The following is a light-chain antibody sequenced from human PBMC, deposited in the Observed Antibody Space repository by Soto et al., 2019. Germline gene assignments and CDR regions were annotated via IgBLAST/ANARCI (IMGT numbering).Light chain of an antibody. CDR3: QPYYGIVPYT. V-gene: IGKV4-1*01. Sequence: DIVVTQSPDSLAVYLGGRATINCKSSQSVLYGSNSKAYLAWYQQRPGQPPTLLIYCASTRESGVPDRFSGSGSGTDFTLTISSVQAEDVAVDYCQPYYGIVPYTFGQGTKLEI. J-gene: IGKJ2*01. CDR1: QSVLYGSNSKAY. CDR2: CAS.